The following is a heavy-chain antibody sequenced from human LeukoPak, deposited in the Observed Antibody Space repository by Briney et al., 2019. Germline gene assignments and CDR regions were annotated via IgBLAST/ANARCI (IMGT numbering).Heavy chain of an antibody. Sequence: PGGSLRLSCAASGFTVSSNYMSWVRQAPGKGLEWVSVIYSGGSTYYADSVKGRFTISRDNSKNTLYLQMNSLRAEDTAVYYCARDGDLWELLFYFDYWGQGTLVTVSS. D-gene: IGHD1-26*01. V-gene: IGHV3-53*01. CDR1: GFTVSSNY. CDR3: ARDGDLWELLFYFDY. CDR2: IYSGGST. J-gene: IGHJ4*02.